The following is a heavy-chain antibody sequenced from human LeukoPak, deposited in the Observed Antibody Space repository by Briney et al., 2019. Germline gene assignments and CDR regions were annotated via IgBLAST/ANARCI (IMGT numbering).Heavy chain of an antibody. V-gene: IGHV4-59*01. CDR1: GGSISNYY. J-gene: IGHJ4*02. D-gene: IGHD6-19*01. CDR2: IYYSGST. Sequence: SETLSLTCTVSGGSISNYYWTWIRQPPGKGLEWIAYIYYSGSTNYNPSLKSRVTISVDTSKNQFSLKLSSVTAADTAVYYCASIAVAGTFADYWGQGTLVTVSS. CDR3: ASIAVAGTFADY.